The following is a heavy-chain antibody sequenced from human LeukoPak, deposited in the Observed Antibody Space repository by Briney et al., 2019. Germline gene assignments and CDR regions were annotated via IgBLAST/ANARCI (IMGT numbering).Heavy chain of an antibody. CDR3: ARLESYGDYSINGYYFDY. D-gene: IGHD4-17*01. J-gene: IGHJ4*02. V-gene: IGHV1-18*01. CDR2: ISAYNGNT. Sequence: GASVKVSCKASGYTFTSYGISWVRQAPGQGREWMGWISAYNGNTNYAQKLQGRVTMTTDTSTSTAYMELRSLRSDDTAVYYCARLESYGDYSINGYYFDYWGQGTLVTVSS. CDR1: GYTFTSYG.